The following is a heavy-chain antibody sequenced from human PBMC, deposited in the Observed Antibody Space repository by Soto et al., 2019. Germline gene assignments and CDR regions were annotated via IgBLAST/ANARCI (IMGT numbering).Heavy chain of an antibody. V-gene: IGHV3-21*01. CDR3: ATYDFWSGYYGYYYYYMDV. CDR2: ISSSSSYI. J-gene: IGHJ6*03. D-gene: IGHD3-3*01. Sequence: GGSLRLSCAASGFTFSSYSMNWVRQAPGKGLEWVSSISSSSSYIYYADSVKGRFTISRDNAKNSLYLQMNSLRAEDTAVYYCATYDFWSGYYGYYYYYMDVWGKGTTVTVSS. CDR1: GFTFSSYS.